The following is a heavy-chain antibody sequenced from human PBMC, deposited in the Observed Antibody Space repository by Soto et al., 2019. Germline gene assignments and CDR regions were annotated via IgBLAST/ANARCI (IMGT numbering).Heavy chain of an antibody. D-gene: IGHD2-2*01. CDR3: ARDRGSGYCSSTSCYLDAFXI. Sequence: ASVKVSCKASGYTFTSYGISWVRQAPGQGLEWMGWISAYNGNTNYAQKLQGRVTMTTDTSTSTAYMELRSLRSDDTAVYYCARDRGSGYCSSTSCYLDAFXIWGQGTMVTVSS. CDR1: GYTFTSYG. V-gene: IGHV1-18*01. CDR2: ISAYNGNT. J-gene: IGHJ3*02.